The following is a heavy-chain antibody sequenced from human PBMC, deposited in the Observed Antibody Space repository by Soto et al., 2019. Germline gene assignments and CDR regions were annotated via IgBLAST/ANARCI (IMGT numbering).Heavy chain of an antibody. Sequence: GGSLRLSCEVSGFTFRDYAMSWVRQAPGKGLEWVSTVSGSLDSAYYSDAVKGRFTVSRDHSRNVLYLQMDSLRAEDTGVYYCAKDSGLPGDFGILIHAFDIWGQGTLVTVSS. CDR1: GFTFRDYA. D-gene: IGHD3-10*01. CDR2: VSGSLDSA. CDR3: AKDSGLPGDFGILIHAFDI. J-gene: IGHJ3*02. V-gene: IGHV3-23*01.